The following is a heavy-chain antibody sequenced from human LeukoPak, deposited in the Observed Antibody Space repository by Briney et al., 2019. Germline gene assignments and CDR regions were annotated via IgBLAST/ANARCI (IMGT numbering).Heavy chain of an antibody. J-gene: IGHJ4*02. Sequence: ASVNVSCKASGGTFSSYAISWVRQAPGQGLEWMGGIIPIFGTANYAQKFQGRVTITADESTSTAYMELSSLRSEDTAVCYCARVECTNGVCSTFFDYWGQGTLVTVSS. CDR2: IIPIFGTA. CDR3: ARVECTNGVCSTFFDY. CDR1: GGTFSSYA. D-gene: IGHD2-8*01. V-gene: IGHV1-69*13.